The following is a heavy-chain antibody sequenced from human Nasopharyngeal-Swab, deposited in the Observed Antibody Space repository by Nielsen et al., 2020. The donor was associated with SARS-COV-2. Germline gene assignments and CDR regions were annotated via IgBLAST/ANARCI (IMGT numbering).Heavy chain of an antibody. CDR2: LSASGGST. J-gene: IGHJ6*02. V-gene: IGHV3-23*01. Sequence: GESLKISCAASGFTFSSYAMTWVRQAPGKGLEWVSALSASGGSTYYADSVKGRFTISRDNSKNTVNLQMNSLRVEDTAIYYCAKDRDSGDDSDDYYHYYGMDVWGQGTTVTVFS. CDR3: AKDRDSGDDSDDYYHYYGMDV. CDR1: GFTFSSYA. D-gene: IGHD5-12*01.